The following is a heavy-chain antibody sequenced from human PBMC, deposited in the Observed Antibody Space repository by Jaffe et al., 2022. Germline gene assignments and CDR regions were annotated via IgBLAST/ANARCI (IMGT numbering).Heavy chain of an antibody. J-gene: IGHJ4*02. CDR2: IYTSGST. CDR3: ASWVVTADPGMIFDY. Sequence: QVQLQESGPGLVKPSQTLSLTCTVSGGSISSGSYYWSWIRQPAGKGLEWIGRIYTSGSTNYNPSLKSRVTISVDTSKNQFSLKLSSVTAADTAVYYCASWVVTADPGMIFDYWGQGTLVTVSS. CDR1: GGSISSGSYY. D-gene: IGHD2-21*02. V-gene: IGHV4-61*02.